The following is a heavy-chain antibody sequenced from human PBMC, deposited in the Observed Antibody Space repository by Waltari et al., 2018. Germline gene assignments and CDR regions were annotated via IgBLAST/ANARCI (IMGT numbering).Heavy chain of an antibody. D-gene: IGHD2-21*02. CDR3: AKDAYGGNSVFDY. CDR1: VFTFSDYY. Sequence: VQLLESGGVLVKPAVSLRLSCASSVFTFSDYYITWIRQAPGKGLEWVSAISGSGGSTYYADSVKGRFTISRDNSKNTLYLQMNSLRAEDTAVYYCAKDAYGGNSVFDYWGQGTLVTVSS. CDR2: ISGSGGST. V-gene: IGHV3-23*01. J-gene: IGHJ4*02.